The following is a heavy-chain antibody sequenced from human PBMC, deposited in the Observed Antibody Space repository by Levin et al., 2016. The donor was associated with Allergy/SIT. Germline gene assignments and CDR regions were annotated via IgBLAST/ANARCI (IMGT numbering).Heavy chain of an antibody. D-gene: IGHD6-19*01. CDR2: IFSNDEK. J-gene: IGHJ6*02. Sequence: VRQCPGKALEWLAHIFSNDEKSYSTSLKSRLTISKDTSKSQVVLTMTNMDPVDTATYYCARGPGLAVAGVNGMDVWGQGTTVTVSS. V-gene: IGHV2-26*01. CDR3: ARGPGLAVAGVNGMDV.